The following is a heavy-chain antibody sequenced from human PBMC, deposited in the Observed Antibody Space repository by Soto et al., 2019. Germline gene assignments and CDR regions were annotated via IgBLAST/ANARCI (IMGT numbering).Heavy chain of an antibody. D-gene: IGHD6-13*01. CDR2: IYYSGST. CDR1: GGSISSYY. J-gene: IGHJ5*02. Sequence: GGSISSYYWSWIRQPPGKGLEWIGYIYYSGSTNYNPSLKSRVTISVDTSKNQFSLKLSSVTAADTAVYYCARVRGQQLATNWFDPWGQGTLVTVS. V-gene: IGHV4-59*01. CDR3: ARVRGQQLATNWFDP.